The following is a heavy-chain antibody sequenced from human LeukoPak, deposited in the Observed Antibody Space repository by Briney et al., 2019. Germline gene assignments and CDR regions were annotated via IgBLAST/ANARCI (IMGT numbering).Heavy chain of an antibody. CDR1: GGSVSGGSYY. CDR3: ARVQFLCSGGSCYLYYFDY. D-gene: IGHD2-15*01. CDR2: IYYSGGT. V-gene: IGHV4-61*01. J-gene: IGHJ4*02. Sequence: SETLSLTCTVSGGSVSGGSYYWSWIRQPPGKGLEWIGYIYYSGGTNYNPSLKSRVTISVDTSKNQFSLKLSSVTAADTAVYYCARVQFLCSGGSCYLYYFDYWGQGTLVTVSS.